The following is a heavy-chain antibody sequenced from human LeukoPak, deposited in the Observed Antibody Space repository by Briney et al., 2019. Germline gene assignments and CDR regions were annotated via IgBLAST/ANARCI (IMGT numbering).Heavy chain of an antibody. CDR3: AGHSGYDFYYVDY. Sequence: GASVKVSCKASGYTFTNNYLHWVRQAPGQGLEWMGMIYPRDGSTSYAQKFQGRVTITADESTSTAYMELSSLRSEDTAVYYCAGHSGYDFYYVDYWGQGTLVTVSS. V-gene: IGHV1-46*01. J-gene: IGHJ4*02. CDR1: GYTFTNNY. D-gene: IGHD5-12*01. CDR2: IYPRDGST.